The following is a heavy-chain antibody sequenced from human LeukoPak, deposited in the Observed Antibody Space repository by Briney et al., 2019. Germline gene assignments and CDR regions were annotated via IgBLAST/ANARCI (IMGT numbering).Heavy chain of an antibody. D-gene: IGHD3-3*01. V-gene: IGHV3-23*01. Sequence: PGGSLRLSCAASGFTFSSYAMSWVRQAPGKGLEWVSAISGSGGSTYYADSVKGRVTISRDNSKNTLYLQMNSLRAEDTAVYYCAKVAPTYYDFWSGYYMDYWGQGTLVTVSS. CDR1: GFTFSSYA. CDR3: AKVAPTYYDFWSGYYMDY. CDR2: ISGSGGST. J-gene: IGHJ4*02.